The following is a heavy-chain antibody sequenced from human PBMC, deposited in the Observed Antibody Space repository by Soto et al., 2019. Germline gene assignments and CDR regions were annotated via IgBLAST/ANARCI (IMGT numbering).Heavy chain of an antibody. J-gene: IGHJ4*02. CDR2: IYHSGST. V-gene: IGHV4-4*02. CDR1: GGSISSSNW. Sequence: PSETLSLTCAVSGGSISSSNWWSWVRQPPGKGLEWIGEIYHSGSTDYNPSLKSRVTISVDKSKNQFSLKLSSVTAADTAVYYCAKWSEYSSSMAPFDYWGQGTLVTVSS. D-gene: IGHD6-6*01. CDR3: AKWSEYSSSMAPFDY.